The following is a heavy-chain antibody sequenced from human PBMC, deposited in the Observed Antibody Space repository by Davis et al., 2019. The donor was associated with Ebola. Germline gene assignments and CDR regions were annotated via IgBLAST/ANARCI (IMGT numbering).Heavy chain of an antibody. CDR1: GGSFNGYY. Sequence: SETLSLTCAVYGGSFNGYYWSWIRQPPGKGLEWIGEINHSGSTNYNPSLKSRVTISVDTSKNQFSLKLSSVTAADTAVYYCARTRIAVAGLFYYYYGMDVWGQGTTVTVSS. D-gene: IGHD6-19*01. CDR3: ARTRIAVAGLFYYYYGMDV. J-gene: IGHJ6*02. CDR2: INHSGST. V-gene: IGHV4-34*01.